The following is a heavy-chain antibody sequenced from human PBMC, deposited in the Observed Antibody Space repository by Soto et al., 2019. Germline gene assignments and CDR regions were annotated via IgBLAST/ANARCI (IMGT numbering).Heavy chain of an antibody. Sequence: PGGSLRLSCAASGFTFSSYAMSWVRQAPGKGLEWVSVISGSGRNTFYADSVKGRFTISRGDSNNTLFLQMSTLRAEDTAIYYCXKSHFPIAASRQPHFDHWGQGALVTVSS. CDR3: XKSHFPIAASRQPHFDH. J-gene: IGHJ4*02. CDR2: ISGSGRNT. CDR1: GFTFSSYA. D-gene: IGHD6-13*01. V-gene: IGHV3-23*01.